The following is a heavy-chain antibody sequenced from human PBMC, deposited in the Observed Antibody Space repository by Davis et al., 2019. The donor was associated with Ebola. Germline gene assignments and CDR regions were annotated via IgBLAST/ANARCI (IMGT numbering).Heavy chain of an antibody. J-gene: IGHJ4*02. CDR1: GTSLSSGGHY. CDR3: ATDRAYSVHAKFDL. V-gene: IGHV4-31*03. CDR2: ISYGGRT. D-gene: IGHD2-21*01. Sequence: MPSQTLSPTCTVSGTSLSSGGHYWTWIRQHPGRGLEWLGYISYGGRTSYNPSLKSRITISEDTSKNQFSLKLSSVTAADTAVYYCATDRAYSVHAKFDLWGPGTLVTVSS.